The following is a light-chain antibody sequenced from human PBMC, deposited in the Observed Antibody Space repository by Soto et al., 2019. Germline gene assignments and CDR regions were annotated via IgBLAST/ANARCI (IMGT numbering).Light chain of an antibody. Sequence: ETLLTQSPSTLAVSPGEGATLSCRAYQSVGSLLAWYQQSPGRAPRLLIYRASTRAAGIPERFSGSGSGTEFTLTIGSLQPEDFETYYCQQYYRWPITFGQGTRLEIK. CDR1: QSVGSL. CDR3: QQYYRWPIT. V-gene: IGKV3-15*01. J-gene: IGKJ5*01. CDR2: RAS.